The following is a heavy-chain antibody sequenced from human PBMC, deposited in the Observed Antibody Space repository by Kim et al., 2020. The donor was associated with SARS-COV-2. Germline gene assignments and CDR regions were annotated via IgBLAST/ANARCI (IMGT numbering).Heavy chain of an antibody. Sequence: GGSLRLSCAASGFTFSNAWMSWVRQAPGKGLEWVGRIKSKTDGGTTDYAAPVKGRFTISRDDSKNTLYLQMNSLKTEDTAVYYCTTDDSDIVVVPAAGPIAWGQGTLVTVSS. CDR2: IKSKTDGGTT. J-gene: IGHJ5*02. CDR1: GFTFSNAW. CDR3: TTDDSDIVVVPAAGPIA. D-gene: IGHD2-2*01. V-gene: IGHV3-15*01.